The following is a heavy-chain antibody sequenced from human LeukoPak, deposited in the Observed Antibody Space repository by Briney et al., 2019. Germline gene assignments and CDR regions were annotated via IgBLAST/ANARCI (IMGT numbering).Heavy chain of an antibody. D-gene: IGHD6-13*01. CDR2: ISSSSFKI. V-gene: IGHV3-48*04. CDR3: VRDPSYGSSWYYYMDV. CDR1: EFTFVRYA. Sequence: GGSLRLSCAASEFTFVRYAMNWVRQAPGKGLEWVSYISSSSFKIGYADSVKGRFTISRDNSKNSLYLQMDSLRVEDTAVYYCVRDPSYGSSWYYYMDVWGKGTTATVSS. J-gene: IGHJ6*03.